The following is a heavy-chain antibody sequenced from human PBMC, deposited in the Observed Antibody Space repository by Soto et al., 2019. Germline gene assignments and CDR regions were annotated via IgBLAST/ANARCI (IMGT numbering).Heavy chain of an antibody. J-gene: IGHJ2*01. CDR2: ISGGGDAA. CDR1: GFTFINYA. Sequence: EVQVLESGGGLVQPGGSLRLSCAGSGFTFINYAMNWVRQAPGKGLEWVSSISGGGDAAFFPDSVRGRFTISRANSKNTVTLQLNRLGVAATAVYYCARKILGSTTRPNYWDFDLWGRGTLVTVSS. V-gene: IGHV3-23*01. D-gene: IGHD7-27*01. CDR3: ARKILGSTTRPNYWDFDL.